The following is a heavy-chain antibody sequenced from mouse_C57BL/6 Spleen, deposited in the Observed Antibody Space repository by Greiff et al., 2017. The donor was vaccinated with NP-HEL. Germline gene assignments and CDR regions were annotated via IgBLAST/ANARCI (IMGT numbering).Heavy chain of an antibody. V-gene: IGHV1-15*01. J-gene: IGHJ2*01. CDR2: IDPETGGT. CDR1: GYTFTDYE. Sequence: VQLKESGAELVRPGASVTLSCKASGYTFTDYEMHWVKQTPVHGLEWIGAIDPETGGTSYNQKFKGKAILTADKSSSTAYMELRSLTSEDSAVYYCTLIYSDYWGQGTTLTVSS. CDR3: TLIYSDY.